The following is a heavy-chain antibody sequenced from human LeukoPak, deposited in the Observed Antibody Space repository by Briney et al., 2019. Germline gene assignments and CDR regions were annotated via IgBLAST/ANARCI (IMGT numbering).Heavy chain of an antibody. CDR3: ARDLGYYYDSSGYFHY. V-gene: IGHV3-7*01. J-gene: IGHJ4*02. CDR2: INQVASEK. Sequence: PGGSLRLSCAASGFTISFYWMSWVRQAPGKGLEWVANINQVASEKNYVDSVKGRFTISRDNAKNSLYLQMNSLRAEDTAVYYCARDLGYYYDSSGYFHYWGQGTLVTVSS. CDR1: GFTISFYW. D-gene: IGHD3-22*01.